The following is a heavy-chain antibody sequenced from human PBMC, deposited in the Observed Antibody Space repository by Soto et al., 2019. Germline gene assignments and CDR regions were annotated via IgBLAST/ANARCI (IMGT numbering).Heavy chain of an antibody. D-gene: IGHD2-2*01. CDR1: GFSLSTSGVR. J-gene: IGHJ4*02. Sequence: QITLKESGPTLVKPTQTLTLTCTFSGFSLSTSGVRVGWIRQPPGKALEWLALIYWDDDKRYSPSLKSRLTITKDTSKNQVVLTRTNMDPVDTATYYCAHSRWVYCSTTSCPYCFDYWGQGTLVTVSS. CDR3: AHSRWVYCSTTSCPYCFDY. V-gene: IGHV2-5*02. CDR2: IYWDDDK.